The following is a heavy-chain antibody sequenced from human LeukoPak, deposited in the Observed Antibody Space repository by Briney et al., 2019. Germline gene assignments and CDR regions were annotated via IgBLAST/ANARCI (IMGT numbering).Heavy chain of an antibody. CDR2: IYYSGST. CDR1: GGSISSISYY. J-gene: IGHJ4*02. V-gene: IGHV4-39*07. CDR3: ARVWKGYCSGGSCPFDY. D-gene: IGHD2-15*01. Sequence: SETLSLTCTVSGGSISSISYYWGWIRQPPGKGLEWVGSIYYSGSTYYNPSLKSRVTVSVDTSKNQFSLKLSSVTAADTAVYYCARVWKGYCSGGSCPFDYWGRGTLVTVSS.